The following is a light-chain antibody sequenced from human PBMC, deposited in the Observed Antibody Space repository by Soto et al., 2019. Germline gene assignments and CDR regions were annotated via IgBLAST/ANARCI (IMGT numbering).Light chain of an antibody. V-gene: IGLV2-14*01. Sequence: QSVLSQPASVSGSPGQSITISCTGTSSDVGGHNYVSWFQQHPGEAPKLIIFEVSNRPSGVSVRFSGSKSGNTASLAISGLQAEDEADYFCSSYTTINTYVFGTGTKVTVL. CDR1: SSDVGGHNY. CDR3: SSYTTINTYV. J-gene: IGLJ1*01. CDR2: EVS.